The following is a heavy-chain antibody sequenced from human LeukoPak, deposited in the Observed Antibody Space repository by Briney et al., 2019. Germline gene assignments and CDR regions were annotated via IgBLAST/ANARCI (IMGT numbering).Heavy chain of an antibody. CDR3: ARDARYCSSASCYARDYYYYYGMDV. D-gene: IGHD2-2*01. J-gene: IGHJ6*02. Sequence: SETLSLTCTVSGGSISSYYWSWIRQPAGKGLEWIGRIYTSGSTNYNPSLKSRVTMSVDTSKNQFSLKLSSVTAADTAVYYCARDARYCSSASCYARDYYYYYGMDVWGQGTTVTVSS. V-gene: IGHV4-4*07. CDR2: IYTSGST. CDR1: GGSISSYY.